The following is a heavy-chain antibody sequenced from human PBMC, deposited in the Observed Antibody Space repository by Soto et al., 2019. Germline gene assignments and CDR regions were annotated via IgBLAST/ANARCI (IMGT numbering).Heavy chain of an antibody. J-gene: IGHJ6*03. V-gene: IGHV4-34*01. CDR3: ARVLRLLEWSRALHYMDV. Sequence: SETLSLTCAVYGGSFSGYYWSWIRQPPGKGLEWIWEINHSGSTNYNPSLKSRVTISVDTSKNQFSLKLSSVTAADTAVYYCARVLRLLEWSRALHYMDVWGQGTTVTVSS. CDR2: INHSGST. D-gene: IGHD3-3*01. CDR1: GGSFSGYY.